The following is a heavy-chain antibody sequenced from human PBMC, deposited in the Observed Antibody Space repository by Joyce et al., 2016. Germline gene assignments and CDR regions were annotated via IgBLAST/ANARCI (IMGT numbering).Heavy chain of an antibody. CDR1: ANTFTGYY. D-gene: IGHD6-19*01. J-gene: IGHJ3*02. CDR3: ANAGTGWAGDAFDI. V-gene: IGHV1-2*02. Sequence: QVQLVQSGAEVKKPGASVKVSCKTSANTFTGYYMHWVRQGPGQGLEWMGWIDPNSGATKYAQNFQGRVTMTRDMSVTTVYLEMSRLRSDDTAVYYCANAGTGWAGDAFDIWGQGTMVTVSP. CDR2: IDPNSGAT.